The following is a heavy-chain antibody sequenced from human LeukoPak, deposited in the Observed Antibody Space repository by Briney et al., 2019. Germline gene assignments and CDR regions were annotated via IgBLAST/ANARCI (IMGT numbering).Heavy chain of an antibody. CDR3: ARGIVVPAGESGSEFDP. CDR1: GGTFSSYA. Sequence: WVKVSCKASGGTFSSYAISWVRQAPGQGLEWMGRIIPILGIANYAQKFQGRVTITADKSTSTAYMELSSLRSEDTAVYYCARGIVVPAGESGSEFDPWGQGTLVTVSS. V-gene: IGHV1-69*04. CDR2: IIPILGIA. D-gene: IGHD2-2*01. J-gene: IGHJ5*02.